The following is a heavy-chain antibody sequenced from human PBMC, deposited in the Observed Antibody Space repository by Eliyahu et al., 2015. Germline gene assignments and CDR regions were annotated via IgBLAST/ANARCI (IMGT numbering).Heavy chain of an antibody. Sequence: QVQLQESGPGLVKPSQTLSLTCTXSGGSXTSVXYYWSWIRQHPGKGLEWIGYIYYSGSTYYNPSLKSRVTISVDTSKNQFSLKLSSVTAADTAVYYCAREELRYFDWSHNWFDPWGQGTLVTVSS. D-gene: IGHD3-9*01. CDR1: GGSXTSVXYY. J-gene: IGHJ5*02. CDR2: IYYSGST. CDR3: AREELRYFDWSHNWFDP. V-gene: IGHV4-31*03.